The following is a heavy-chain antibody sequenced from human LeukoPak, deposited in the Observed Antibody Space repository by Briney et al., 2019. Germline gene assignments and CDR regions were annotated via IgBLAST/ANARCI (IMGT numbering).Heavy chain of an antibody. CDR2: IYPGDSDT. CDR3: TRPGYFDAFDI. V-gene: IGHV5-51*01. Sequence: GESLKIPYKGSGYSFTTYWIGWVRQMPGKGLEWMGIIYPGDSDTRYSPSFQGQVTISADKSISTAYLQWSSLKASDTAMYYCTRPGYFDAFDIWGQGTMVTVSS. D-gene: IGHD1-26*01. CDR1: GYSFTTYW. J-gene: IGHJ3*02.